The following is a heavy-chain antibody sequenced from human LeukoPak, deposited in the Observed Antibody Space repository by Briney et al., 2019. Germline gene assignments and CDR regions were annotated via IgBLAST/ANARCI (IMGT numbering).Heavy chain of an antibody. CDR2: SNHSGST. J-gene: IGHJ6*02. D-gene: IGHD3-9*01. V-gene: IGHV4-34*01. CDR3: ARAGQGDILTGYYPYYYYGMDV. Sequence: KPSETLSLTCAVYGGSFSGYYWSWIRNPPGKGLEWIGESNHSGSTNYNPSLKSRVTISVDTSKNQFSLKLSSVTAADTAVCYCARAGQGDILTGYYPYYYYGMDVWGQGTTVTVSS. CDR1: GGSFSGYY.